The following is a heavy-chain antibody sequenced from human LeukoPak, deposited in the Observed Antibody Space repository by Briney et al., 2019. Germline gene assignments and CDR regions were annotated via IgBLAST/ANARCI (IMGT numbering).Heavy chain of an antibody. D-gene: IGHD3-10*01. J-gene: IGHJ4*02. CDR2: INPSGGST. CDR1: GYTLTSYY. CDR3: ARVLTMVRGVLGY. V-gene: IGHV1-46*01. Sequence: GASVKVSCKASGYTLTSYYLHWVRQAPGQGLEWMAIINPSGGSTSHAQKFQGRVTMTRDTSASTAYMELRSLRSDDTAVYYCARVLTMVRGVLGYWGQGTLVTVSS.